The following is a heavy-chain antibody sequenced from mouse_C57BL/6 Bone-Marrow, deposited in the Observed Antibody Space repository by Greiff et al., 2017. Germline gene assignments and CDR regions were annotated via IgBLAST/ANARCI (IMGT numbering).Heavy chain of an antibody. Sequence: EVQLQQSGTVLARPGASVKMSCKTSGYTFTSYWMHWVKQRPGQGLEWIGAIYPGNSDTSYNQKFKGKAKLTAVTSASTAYMELSSLTNEDSAVYYCTGKPDYYGSSPYCDYWGQGTTLTVSS. CDR2: IYPGNSDT. CDR1: GYTFTSYW. D-gene: IGHD1-1*01. V-gene: IGHV1-5*01. J-gene: IGHJ2*01. CDR3: TGKPDYYGSSPYCDY.